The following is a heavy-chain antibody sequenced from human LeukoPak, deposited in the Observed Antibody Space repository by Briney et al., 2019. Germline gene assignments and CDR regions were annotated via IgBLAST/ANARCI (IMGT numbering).Heavy chain of an antibody. Sequence: GGSLRLSCAASGFTFSTYGMFWVRQAPGKGLEWVAVVSYDGSNRYYAESLKGRFTITRDNSKNTLYLQMNSLRVDDTAVYYCANNKWLLLPVMDYWGQGTLVTVSS. CDR3: ANNKWLLLPVMDY. CDR1: GFTFSTYG. J-gene: IGHJ4*02. CDR2: VSYDGSNR. D-gene: IGHD3-22*01. V-gene: IGHV3-30*18.